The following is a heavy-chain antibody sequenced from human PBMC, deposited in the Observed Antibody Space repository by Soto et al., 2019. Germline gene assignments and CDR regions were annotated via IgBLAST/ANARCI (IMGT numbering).Heavy chain of an antibody. V-gene: IGHV4-59*01. CDR1: GGSISSYY. CDR3: ARVRKDSSSYYFDY. CDR2: IYYSGST. Sequence: PSETLSLTCTVSGGSISSYYWSWVRQPPGKGLEWIGYIYYSGSTNYNPSLKSRVTISVDTSKNQFSLKLSSVTAADTAVYYCARVRKDSSSYYFDYWGQRTLVTVSS. D-gene: IGHD3-22*01. J-gene: IGHJ4*02.